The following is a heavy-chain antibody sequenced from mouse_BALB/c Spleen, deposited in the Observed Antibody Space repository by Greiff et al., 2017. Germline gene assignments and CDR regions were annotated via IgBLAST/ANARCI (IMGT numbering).Heavy chain of an antibody. J-gene: IGHJ2*01. V-gene: IGHV14-1*02. CDR1: GFNIKDYY. D-gene: IGHD2-1*01. Sequence: DVKLQESGAELVRPGALVKLSCKASGFNIKDYYMHWVKQRPEQGLEWIGWIDPENGNTIYDPKFQGKASITADTSSNTAYLQLSSLTSEDTAVYYCARDGNYGASYFDYWGQGTTLTVSS. CDR3: ARDGNYGASYFDY. CDR2: IDPENGNT.